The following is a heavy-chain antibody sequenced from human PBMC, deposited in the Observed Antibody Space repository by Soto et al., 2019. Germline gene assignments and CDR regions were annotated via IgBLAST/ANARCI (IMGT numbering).Heavy chain of an antibody. CDR1: GGTFSSYA. CDR3: ASTYGDYPRYYFDY. J-gene: IGHJ4*02. V-gene: IGHV1-69*06. Sequence: SVKVSCKASGGTFSSYAISWARQAPGQGLEWMGGIIPIFGTANYAQKFQGRVTITADKSTSTAYMELSSLRSEDTAVYYCASTYGDYPRYYFDYWGQGTLVTVSS. CDR2: IIPIFGTA. D-gene: IGHD4-17*01.